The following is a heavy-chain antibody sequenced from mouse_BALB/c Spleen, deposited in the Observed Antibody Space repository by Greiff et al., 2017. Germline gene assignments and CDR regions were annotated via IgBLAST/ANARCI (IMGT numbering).Heavy chain of an antibody. CDR2: ISSGSSTI. CDR1: GFTFSSFG. CDR3: ARNRYFDV. J-gene: IGHJ1*01. Sequence: EVQRVESGGGLVQPGGSRKLSCAASGFTFSSFGMHWVRQAPEKGLEWVAYISSGSSTIYYADTVKGRFTISRDNPKNTLFLQMTSLRSEDTAMYYCARNRYFDVWGAGTTVTVSS. V-gene: IGHV5-17*02.